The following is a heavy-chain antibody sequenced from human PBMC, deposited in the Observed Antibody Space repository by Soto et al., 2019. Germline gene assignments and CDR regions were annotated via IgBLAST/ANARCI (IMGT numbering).Heavy chain of an antibody. CDR3: ARTKVSSGEIDY. Sequence: QLQLQESGPGLVKPSETLSLTCTVSGGSISSSSYYWGWIRQPPGKGLEWIGSIYYSGSTYYNPSLKSRVTISVDTSKNQFSLKLSSVTAADTAVYYCARTKVSSGEIDYWGQGTLVTVSS. CDR2: IYYSGST. J-gene: IGHJ4*02. D-gene: IGHD3-10*01. CDR1: GGSISSSSYY. V-gene: IGHV4-39*01.